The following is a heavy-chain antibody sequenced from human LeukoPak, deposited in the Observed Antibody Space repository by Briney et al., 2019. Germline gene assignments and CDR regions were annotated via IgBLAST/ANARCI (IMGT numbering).Heavy chain of an antibody. D-gene: IGHD3-10*01. CDR2: IGSSGSNI. CDR3: ARGYASGSYYA. CDR1: GFTFSSYD. J-gene: IGHJ5*02. V-gene: IGHV3-48*03. Sequence: GGSLRLSCAASGFTFSSYDIAWVRQAPGKGLKWVSYIGSSGSNIYYIDSVKGRFTISRDNAKSLVFLQVSSLRAEDTAVYYCARGYASGSYYAWGQGTLVTVSS.